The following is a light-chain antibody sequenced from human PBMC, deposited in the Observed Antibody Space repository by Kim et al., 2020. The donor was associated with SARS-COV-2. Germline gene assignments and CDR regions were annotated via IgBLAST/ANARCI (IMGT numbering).Light chain of an antibody. CDR1: SGDVGGYNY. Sequence: GQWVTMSCTGTSGDVGGYNYFSWYQRHPGKAPKLMIYDVSDRPSGVSNRFSGSESGNTASLTISGLQAEDEADYYCSSYTSSSTVVFGGGTQLTVL. CDR2: DVS. J-gene: IGLJ2*01. CDR3: SSYTSSSTVV. V-gene: IGLV2-14*03.